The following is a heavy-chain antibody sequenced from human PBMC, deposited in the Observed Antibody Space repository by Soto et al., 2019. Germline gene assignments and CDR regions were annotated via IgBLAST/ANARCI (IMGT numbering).Heavy chain of an antibody. CDR2: ISGSGGST. D-gene: IGHD6-19*01. V-gene: IGHV3-23*01. CDR3: AKEPGYSSGWYLDY. J-gene: IGHJ4*02. CDR1: GFTFSSSA. Sequence: EVQLLESGGGLVQPGGSLRLSCAASGFTFSSSAMSWVRQSPGKGLEWVSAISGSGGSTYYVDSVKGRFTISRDNSKNTLYLQMNSLRAEDTVVYYCAKEPGYSSGWYLDYWGQGTLVTVSS.